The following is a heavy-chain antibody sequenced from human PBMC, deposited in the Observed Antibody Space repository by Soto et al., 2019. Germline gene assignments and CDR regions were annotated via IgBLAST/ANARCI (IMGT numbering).Heavy chain of an antibody. CDR3: ARDSILSGTTRPPPLDY. CDR2: MSYDGSNE. V-gene: IGHV3-30-3*01. CDR1: GFTVSSNA. Sequence: QVQLVESGGGVVQPGRSLRLSCAASGFTVSSNAMHWVRQAPGKGLEWVAVMSYDGSNEYYADSVKGRFTISRDNSKNTLYLQMNSLRAEDTAVYYCARDSILSGTTRPPPLDYWGQGTLVTVSS. D-gene: IGHD4-17*01. J-gene: IGHJ4*02.